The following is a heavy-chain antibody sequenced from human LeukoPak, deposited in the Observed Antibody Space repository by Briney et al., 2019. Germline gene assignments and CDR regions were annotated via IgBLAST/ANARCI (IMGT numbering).Heavy chain of an antibody. Sequence: GGALRLSCTVSGFTVSSNSMTWVRQAPGKGLEWVSVISGSGTNTDYADSVKGRFTISRDNSKNTLYLQMNSLRADDTAVYYCAKSGYNRFDYWGQGTLVTVSS. J-gene: IGHJ4*02. CDR2: ISGSGTNT. CDR1: GFTVSSNS. V-gene: IGHV3-23*01. D-gene: IGHD5-24*01. CDR3: AKSGYNRFDY.